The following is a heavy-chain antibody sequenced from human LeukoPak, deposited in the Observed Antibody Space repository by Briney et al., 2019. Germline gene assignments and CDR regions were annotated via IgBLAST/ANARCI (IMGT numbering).Heavy chain of an antibody. D-gene: IGHD4-23*01. CDR1: GGSISSGSYF. Sequence: SETLSLTCSVSGGSISSGSYFWTWIRQPAGKGLEWIGRIYTSGTIYYNPSLKSRVTISIDTSKNQFSLKLRSVNAADTAVYYCARVNGRNYCFDYWGQGTLVTVSS. V-gene: IGHV4-61*02. J-gene: IGHJ4*02. CDR3: ARVNGRNYCFDY. CDR2: IYTSGTI.